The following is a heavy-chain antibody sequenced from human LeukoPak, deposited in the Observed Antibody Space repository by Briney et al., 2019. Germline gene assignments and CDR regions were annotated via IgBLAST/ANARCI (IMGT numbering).Heavy chain of an antibody. V-gene: IGHV3-11*04. CDR3: ARKSGDLDY. Sequence: PGGSLRLSCAASGFTFSNAWMSWVRQAPGKGLEWVSYISAGASPMYYADSVKGRFTISRDNAKNSLYLQMNSLRAEDTAVYYCARKSGDLDYWGQGTLVTVSS. D-gene: IGHD3-10*01. CDR2: ISAGASPM. CDR1: GFTFSNAW. J-gene: IGHJ4*02.